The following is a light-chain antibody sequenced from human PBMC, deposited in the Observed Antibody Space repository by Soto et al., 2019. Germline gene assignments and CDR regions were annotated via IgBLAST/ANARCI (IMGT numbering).Light chain of an antibody. CDR2: DDS. Sequence: SSELTQPHSVSVAPGQTARITRGGNNIGSKSVHWYQQKPGQAPVLVVYDDSDRPSGIPGGFSGSNSGSTATLTISRVEDGDEADYYCQVWDSSSDHPVVFGGGTKLTVL. CDR1: NIGSKS. J-gene: IGLJ2*01. CDR3: QVWDSSSDHPVV. V-gene: IGLV3-21*02.